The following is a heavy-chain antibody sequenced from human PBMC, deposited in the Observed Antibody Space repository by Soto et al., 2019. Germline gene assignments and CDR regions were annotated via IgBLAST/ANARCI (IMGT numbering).Heavy chain of an antibody. D-gene: IGHD2-15*01. Sequence: QVQLQQWGAGLLKPSETLSLTCAVYGGSFSGYYWSWIRQPPGKGLEWIGEINHSGSTNYNPSLKSRVTISVDTSKNQFSLKLSSVTAAHTAVYYCASGEVVVVAATTGGQGNLVTVSS. CDR1: GGSFSGYY. CDR2: INHSGST. J-gene: IGHJ4*02. CDR3: ASGEVVVVAATT. V-gene: IGHV4-34*01.